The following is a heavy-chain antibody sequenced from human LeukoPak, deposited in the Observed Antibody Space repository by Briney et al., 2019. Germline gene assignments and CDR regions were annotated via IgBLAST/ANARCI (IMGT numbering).Heavy chain of an antibody. CDR3: ARDPGYSSGWRFFDY. CDR1: GFTFSNYV. D-gene: IGHD6-19*01. V-gene: IGHV3-33*01. Sequence: GGSLRLSCAASGFTFSNYVMDWVRQAPGKGLEWVAVLWYDESKKYYADSVKGRFTISRDNSKNTLYLQMSSLRAEDTAVYYCARDPGYSSGWRFFDYWSQGTLVTVSS. J-gene: IGHJ4*02. CDR2: LWYDESKK.